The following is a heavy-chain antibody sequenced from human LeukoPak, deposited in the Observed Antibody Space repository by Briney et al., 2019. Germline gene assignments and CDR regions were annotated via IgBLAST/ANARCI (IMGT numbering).Heavy chain of an antibody. CDR3: ARFLNWVFDN. CDR1: GDSISSATHY. V-gene: IGHV4-61*02. D-gene: IGHD7-27*01. CDR2: IYSSGST. J-gene: IGHJ4*02. Sequence: PSQTLPLTCAVSGDSISSATHYWSWIRQPAGEGLEWIGRIYSSGSTNYNPSLKSRVSISVDTSKNQFSLKLSSVTAADTAVYYCARFLNWVFDNWGQGTPVTVSS.